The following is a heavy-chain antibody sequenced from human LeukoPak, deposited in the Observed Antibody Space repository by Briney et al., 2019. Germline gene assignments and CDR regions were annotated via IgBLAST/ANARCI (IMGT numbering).Heavy chain of an antibody. CDR3: ARELRWSFDY. Sequence: ASVKVSCMASGYTFTSYGISWVRQAPGQGLEWMGWISPYNGNTNYAQKLQGRVTMTTDTSTTTAYMELRRLTSDDTAVYYCARELRWSFDYWGQGTLVTVSS. CDR1: GYTFTSYG. V-gene: IGHV1-18*01. D-gene: IGHD5-12*01. CDR2: ISPYNGNT. J-gene: IGHJ4*02.